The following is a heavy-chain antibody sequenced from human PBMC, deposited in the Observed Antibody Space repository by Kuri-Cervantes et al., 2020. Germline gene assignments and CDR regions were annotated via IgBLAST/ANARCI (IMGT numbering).Heavy chain of an antibody. D-gene: IGHD2-15*01. J-gene: IGHJ6*02. V-gene: IGHV3-30*03. CDR3: ARDKVVVVVAATYYYYYGMDV. Sequence: GGSLRLSCAASGFTFSSYSMNWVRQAPGKGLEWVAVISYDGSNKYYADSVKGRFTISRDNSKNTLYLQMNSLRAEDTAVYYCARDKVVVVVAATYYYYYGMDVWGQGTTVTVSS. CDR2: ISYDGSNK. CDR1: GFTFSSYS.